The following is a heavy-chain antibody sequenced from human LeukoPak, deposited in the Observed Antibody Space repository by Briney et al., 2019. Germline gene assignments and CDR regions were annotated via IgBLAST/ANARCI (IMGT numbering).Heavy chain of an antibody. D-gene: IGHD4-4*01. CDR3: ARERVTVTTSPDYYYYYGMDV. CDR1: GFTFSSYW. CDR2: IKQDGSEK. V-gene: IGHV3-7*01. Sequence: GGSLRLSCAASGFTFSSYWMSWVRQAPGKGLEWVANIKQDGSEKYYVDSVKGRSTISRDNAKNSLYPQMNSLRAEDTAVYYCARERVTVTTSPDYYYYYGMDVWGQGTTVTVSS. J-gene: IGHJ6*02.